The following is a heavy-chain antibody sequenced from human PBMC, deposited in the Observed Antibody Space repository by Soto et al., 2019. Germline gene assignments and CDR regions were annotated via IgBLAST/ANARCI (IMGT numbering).Heavy chain of an antibody. Sequence: SVKVSCKASGGTFSSYAISWVRQAPGQGLEWMGGIIPIFGTANYAQKFQGRVAITADESTSTAYMELSSLRSEDTAVYYCARDLDYYGSEKYYFDYWGQGTLVTVSS. CDR3: ARDLDYYGSEKYYFDY. D-gene: IGHD3-10*01. J-gene: IGHJ4*02. V-gene: IGHV1-69*13. CDR2: IIPIFGTA. CDR1: GGTFSSYA.